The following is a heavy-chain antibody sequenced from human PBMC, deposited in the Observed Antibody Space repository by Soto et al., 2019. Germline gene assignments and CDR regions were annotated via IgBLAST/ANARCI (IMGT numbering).Heavy chain of an antibody. D-gene: IGHD3-16*01. V-gene: IGHV3-9*01. CDR2: INWKSDI. Sequence: GGSMRLSCAVSGFTFDDNAMHWVRQAPEKGLEWVSGINWKSDIGYADSVKGRFTISRDNAENSLYLQMNSLRAEDTALYYCAISQGRGGRTTFIYWGQGTQVTVSS. CDR3: AISQGRGGRTTFIY. J-gene: IGHJ4*02. CDR1: GFTFDDNA.